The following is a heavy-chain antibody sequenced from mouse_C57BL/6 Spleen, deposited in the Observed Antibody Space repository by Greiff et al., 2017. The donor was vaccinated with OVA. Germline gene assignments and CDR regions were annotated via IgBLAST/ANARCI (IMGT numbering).Heavy chain of an antibody. CDR3: TRFDYGSSYAMDY. D-gene: IGHD1-1*01. CDR1: GYTFTSYW. CDR2: IYPGNSDT. Sequence: EVQLQQSGAELVKPGASVKMSCKASGYTFTSYWMHWVKQRPGQGLEWIGAIYPGNSDTSYNQKFKGKAKLTAVTSASTAYMELSSLTNEDSAVYYCTRFDYGSSYAMDYWGQGTSVTVSS. V-gene: IGHV1-5*01. J-gene: IGHJ4*01.